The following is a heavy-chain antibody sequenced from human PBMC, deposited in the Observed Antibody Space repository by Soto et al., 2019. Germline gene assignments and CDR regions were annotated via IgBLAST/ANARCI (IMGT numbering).Heavy chain of an antibody. CDR3: ARVPPLFGVVITDYYYYGMDV. D-gene: IGHD3-3*01. V-gene: IGHV1-8*01. Sequence: ASVKVSCKASGYTFTSYDINWVRQATGQVLEWMGWMNPNSCNTGYAQKFQGRVTMTRNTSISTAYMELSSLRSEDTAVYYCARVPPLFGVVITDYYYYGMDVWGQGTTVTVSS. J-gene: IGHJ6*02. CDR2: MNPNSCNT. CDR1: GYTFTSYD.